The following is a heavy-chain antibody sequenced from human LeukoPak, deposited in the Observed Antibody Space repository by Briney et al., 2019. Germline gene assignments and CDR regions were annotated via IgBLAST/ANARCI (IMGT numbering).Heavy chain of an antibody. CDR1: GGSISSGGYY. Sequence: SETLSLTCTVSGGSISSGGYYWSWIRQPPGKGLEWIGEINHSGSTNYNPSLKSRVTISVDTSKNQFSLKLSSVTAADTAVYYCARGRLRYFDWGQGTLVTVSS. J-gene: IGHJ4*02. V-gene: IGHV4-39*07. D-gene: IGHD3-9*01. CDR2: INHSGST. CDR3: ARGRLRYFD.